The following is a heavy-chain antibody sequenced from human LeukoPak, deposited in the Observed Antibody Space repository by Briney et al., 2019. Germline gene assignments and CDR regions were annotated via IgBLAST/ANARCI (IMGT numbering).Heavy chain of an antibody. Sequence: PSETLSLTCTVSGVSISSYYWSWIRQPPGKGLEYIGYIYCSGNTNYNPSLKSRVTISVDTSKNQFSLKLSSVTAADTAVYYCARGTSSLDYWGQGTLVTVSS. J-gene: IGHJ4*02. CDR2: IYCSGNT. CDR1: GVSISSYY. CDR3: ARGTSSLDY. V-gene: IGHV4-59*01.